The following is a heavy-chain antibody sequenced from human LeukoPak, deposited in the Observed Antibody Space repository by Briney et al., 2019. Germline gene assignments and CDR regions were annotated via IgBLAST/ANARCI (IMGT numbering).Heavy chain of an antibody. CDR3: ARVPYSGYHFDY. Sequence: PGGSLRLSCAASGFTFNSYSMNWVRQAPGKGLEWVSSISSSSSYIKYADSVMGRFTISRDNVKNSLYLQMNSLRAEDTAVYYCARVPYSGYHFDYWGQGTLVTSST. J-gene: IGHJ4*02. D-gene: IGHD1-26*01. V-gene: IGHV3-21*01. CDR1: GFTFNSYS. CDR2: ISSSSSYI.